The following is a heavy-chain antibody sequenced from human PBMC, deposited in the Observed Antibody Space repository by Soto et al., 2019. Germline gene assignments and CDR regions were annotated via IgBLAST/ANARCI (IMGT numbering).Heavy chain of an antibody. D-gene: IGHD3-16*01. J-gene: IGHJ5*02. Sequence: SETLSLTCAVYGGSFSGYYWSWIRQPPGKGLEWIGEINHSGSTNYNPSLKSRVTISVDTSKNQFSLKLSSVTAADTAVYYCARLGSRAAFGEDAWGQGTLVTVSS. V-gene: IGHV4-34*01. CDR3: ARLGSRAAFGEDA. CDR1: GGSFSGYY. CDR2: INHSGST.